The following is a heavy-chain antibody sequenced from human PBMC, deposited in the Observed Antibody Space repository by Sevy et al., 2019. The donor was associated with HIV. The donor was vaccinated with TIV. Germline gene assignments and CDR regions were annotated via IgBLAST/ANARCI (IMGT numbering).Heavy chain of an antibody. D-gene: IGHD4-17*01. Sequence: GGSLRLSCGASAFTFSKAWMSWVRQAPGKGLEWVGRIKSRTDGGTTDYAAPVKVRFTISSDDSKNTLYLQIHSLKTEDTAVYYCTTEADYGDYAFDYWGQGTLVTVSS. V-gene: IGHV3-15*01. CDR3: TTEADYGDYAFDY. CDR1: AFTFSKAW. J-gene: IGHJ4*02. CDR2: IKSRTDGGTT.